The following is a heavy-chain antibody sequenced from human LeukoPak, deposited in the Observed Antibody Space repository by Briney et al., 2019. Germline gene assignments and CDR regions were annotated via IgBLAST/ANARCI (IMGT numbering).Heavy chain of an antibody. CDR2: INHSGST. V-gene: IGHV4-34*01. J-gene: IGHJ4*02. CDR3: ARGTISSGWYTGDY. Sequence: PSETLSLTCAVYGGSFSGYYWSWIRQPPGKGLEWIGEINHSGSTNYNPSLKSRVTISVDTSKNQFSLQLNSVTPEDTAVYYCARGTISSGWYTGDYWGQGTLVTVSS. CDR1: GGSFSGYY. D-gene: IGHD6-19*01.